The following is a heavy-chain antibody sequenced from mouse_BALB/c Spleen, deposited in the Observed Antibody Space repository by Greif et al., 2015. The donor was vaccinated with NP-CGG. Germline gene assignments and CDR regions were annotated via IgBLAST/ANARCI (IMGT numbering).Heavy chain of an antibody. CDR2: ISSGGSYT. J-gene: IGHJ3*01. Sequence: EVQLVESGGGLVKPGGSLKLSCAASGFTFSSYAMSWVRQIPEKRLEWVATISSGGSYTYYPDSVKGRFTISRDNAKNTLYLQMSRLRSEDTAMYYCARHETTTWFAYWGQGTLVTVSA. CDR1: GFTFSSYA. V-gene: IGHV5-9-3*01. D-gene: IGHD2-12*01. CDR3: ARHETTTWFAY.